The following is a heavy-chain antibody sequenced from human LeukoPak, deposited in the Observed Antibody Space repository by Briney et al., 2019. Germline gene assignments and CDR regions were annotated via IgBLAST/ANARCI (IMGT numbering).Heavy chain of an antibody. V-gene: IGHV3-23*01. D-gene: IGHD2-2*01. CDR2: IMIGGDGK. CDR3: ALSSIHKDYYFGMDV. Sequence: GGSLRLSCAGSGFTFNNYAMSWVRRAPRKGLEWVSTIMIGGDGKHYADSVKGRFTVSRDNAKRSLYLQIESLRDDDTAVYHCALSSIHKDYYFGMDVWGQGTTVTVSS. CDR1: GFTFNNYA. J-gene: IGHJ6*02.